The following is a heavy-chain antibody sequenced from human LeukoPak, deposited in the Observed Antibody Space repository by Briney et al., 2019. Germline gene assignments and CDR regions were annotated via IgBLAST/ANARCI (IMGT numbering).Heavy chain of an antibody. Sequence: ASETLSLTCTVSGGSISTSSYYWSWIRQPPGKGLEWIGYIYYSGSTYYNPSLKSRVTILADTSRNQVSLNMNSVTAADTAVYFCVRGAGITGGAFDIWGQGKMVTVSS. V-gene: IGHV4-30-4*08. CDR1: GGSISTSSYY. CDR2: IYYSGST. CDR3: VRGAGITGGAFDI. D-gene: IGHD2-8*02. J-gene: IGHJ3*02.